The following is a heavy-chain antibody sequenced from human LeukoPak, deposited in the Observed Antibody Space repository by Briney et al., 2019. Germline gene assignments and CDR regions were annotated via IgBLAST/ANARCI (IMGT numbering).Heavy chain of an antibody. Sequence: PSETLSLTCTVTGGSTTRYYWNWIRQSPGKGLEWIGYVYNRGTTVYNPSLKSRVTISVDTSRSQFSLNLRSVTSADTAVYYCARSPGFVDTASGEWFDPWGQGVLVTVSS. D-gene: IGHD5-18*01. J-gene: IGHJ5*02. CDR3: ARSPGFVDTASGEWFDP. CDR1: GGSTTRYY. V-gene: IGHV4-59*01. CDR2: VYNRGTT.